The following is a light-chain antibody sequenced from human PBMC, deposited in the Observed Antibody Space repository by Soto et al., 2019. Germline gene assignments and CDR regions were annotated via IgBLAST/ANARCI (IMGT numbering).Light chain of an antibody. Sequence: EIVLTQSPGTLSLSPGERATLSFRASQSVSSSYLAWYQQKPGQAPRLLIYGASSRATDIPDRFSGSGSGTDFTLTISRLEPEDFAVYYCQQYGSSPLYTFGQGTKLEIK. CDR2: GAS. V-gene: IGKV3-20*01. CDR1: QSVSSSY. CDR3: QQYGSSPLYT. J-gene: IGKJ2*01.